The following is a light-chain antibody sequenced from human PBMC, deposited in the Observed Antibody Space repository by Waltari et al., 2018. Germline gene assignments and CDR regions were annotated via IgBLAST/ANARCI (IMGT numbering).Light chain of an antibody. Sequence: QSALTQPPSASGSPVQSVTISCTGTSNDVGGYNFVAWYQQHPGKAPKLMIFEVTKRPSGVPDRFAGSKSGNTASLTVSGLQAEDEADYYCTSYAGSNKAVFGGGTKLTVL. J-gene: IGLJ2*01. CDR2: EVT. V-gene: IGLV2-8*01. CDR1: SNDVGGYNF. CDR3: TSYAGSNKAV.